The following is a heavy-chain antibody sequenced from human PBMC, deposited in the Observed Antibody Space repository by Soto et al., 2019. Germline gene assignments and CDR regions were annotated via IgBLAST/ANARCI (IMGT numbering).Heavy chain of an antibody. V-gene: IGHV3-33*08. CDR3: ARDQLDDYGMDV. D-gene: IGHD2-2*03. J-gene: IGHJ6*02. Sequence: GGSLRLSCAASGFTFSSYGMHWVRQAPGKGLEWVAVIWYDGSNKYYADSVKGRFTISRDNSKNTLYLQMNSLRAEDTAVYYCARDQLDDYGMDVWGQGTTVTVSS. CDR2: IWYDGSNK. CDR1: GFTFSSYG.